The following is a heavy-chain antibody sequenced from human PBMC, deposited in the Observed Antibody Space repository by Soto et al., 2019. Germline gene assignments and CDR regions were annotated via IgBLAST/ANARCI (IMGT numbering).Heavy chain of an antibody. D-gene: IGHD6-19*01. CDR2: IFHSGDT. CDR3: AYSTGWYRHDV. V-gene: IGHV4-4*02. Sequence: QVQLQESGPGLVKPSGTLSLTCAVSGDSISNSRWWTWVRQPPGKGLEWIGDIFHSGDTNYNPSLKSQVFISVDKSQNQFPLKVSSVTAADTAVYYCAYSTGWYRHDVWGQGTLVTVSS. J-gene: IGHJ3*01. CDR1: GDSISNSRW.